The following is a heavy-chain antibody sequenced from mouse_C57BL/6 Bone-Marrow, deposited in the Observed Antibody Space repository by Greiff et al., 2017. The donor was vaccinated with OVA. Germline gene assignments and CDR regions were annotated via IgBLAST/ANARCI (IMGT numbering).Heavy chain of an antibody. Sequence: EVKLMESGPGLVKPSQSLSLTCSVTGYSITSGYYWNWIRQFPGNKLEWMGYISYDGSNKYNPSLKNRISITRDTSKNQFFLKLNSVTTEDTATYYCARKGTTVVADYWGQGTTLTVSS. CDR3: ARKGTTVVADY. D-gene: IGHD1-1*01. J-gene: IGHJ2*01. CDR1: GYSITSGYY. CDR2: ISYDGSN. V-gene: IGHV3-6*01.